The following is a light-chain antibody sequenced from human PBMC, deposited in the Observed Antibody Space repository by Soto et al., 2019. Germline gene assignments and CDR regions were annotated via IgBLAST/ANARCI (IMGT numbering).Light chain of an antibody. V-gene: IGKV3-11*01. Sequence: EIVLTQSPATLSLSPGERATLSCRASRSVGTYLAWYQHKPGQAPRLLIYDASSRATGIPARFIGSGSGTDFTLTITTLEPGDFAVYYCQQRSDWPLTFGGGTTVEIK. CDR1: RSVGTY. CDR3: QQRSDWPLT. J-gene: IGKJ4*01. CDR2: DAS.